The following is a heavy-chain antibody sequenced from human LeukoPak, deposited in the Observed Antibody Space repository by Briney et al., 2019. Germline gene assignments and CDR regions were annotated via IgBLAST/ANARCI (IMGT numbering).Heavy chain of an antibody. CDR2: IYYSGST. CDR1: GGSISSYY. D-gene: IGHD3-22*01. CDR3: ARVNYDSSGYSTTLDY. J-gene: IGHJ4*02. V-gene: IGHV4-59*01. Sequence: PSETLSLTCTVSGGSISSYYWSWIRQPPGKGLEWIGYIYYSGSTNYNPSLKSRVTISVDTSKNQFSLKLSSVTAADTAVYYCARVNYDSSGYSTTLDYWGQGTLVTVSS.